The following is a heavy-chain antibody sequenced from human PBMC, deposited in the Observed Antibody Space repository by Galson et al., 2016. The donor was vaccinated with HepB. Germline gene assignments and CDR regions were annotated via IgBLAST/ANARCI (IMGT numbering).Heavy chain of an antibody. Sequence: ETLSLTCTISGGSISTYYWSWVRQSPGKGLDLVGFIHYTGGTNYNPSLKSRVTMSVDTSKNQFSLNLRSLTAADTGMYYCARVISDPASYYADNWGQGTLVIVSS. D-gene: IGHD3-10*01. CDR2: IHYTGGT. V-gene: IGHV4-59*01. J-gene: IGHJ4*02. CDR3: ARVISDPASYYADN. CDR1: GGSISTYY.